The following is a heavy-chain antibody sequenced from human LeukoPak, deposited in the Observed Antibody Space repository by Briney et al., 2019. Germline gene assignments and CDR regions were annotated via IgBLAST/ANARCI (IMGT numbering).Heavy chain of an antibody. Sequence: SETLSLTCSVSGGSINSYFWSWVRQPPGKGLEWIGYIYYSGSTNYNPSLESRVTISVDTSKNQFSLKLSSVTASDTAVYYWASLPYSSCLYVYWGQGILVTVSS. CDR2: IYYSGST. D-gene: IGHD6-19*01. CDR3: ASLPYSSCLYVY. V-gene: IGHV4-59*01. CDR1: GGSINSYF. J-gene: IGHJ4*02.